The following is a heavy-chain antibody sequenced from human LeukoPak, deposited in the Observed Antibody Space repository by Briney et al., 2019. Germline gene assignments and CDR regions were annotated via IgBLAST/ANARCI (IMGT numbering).Heavy chain of an antibody. CDR2: ISSSSSYI. CDR1: GFTFSSYS. CDR3: ARDDGVTLYYYYMDV. Sequence: GGSLGLSCAASGFTFSSYSMNWVRQAPGKGLEWVSSISSSSSYIYYADSVKGRFTISRDNAKNSLYLQMNSLRAEDTAVYYCARDDGVTLYYYYMDVWGKGTTVTVSS. J-gene: IGHJ6*03. V-gene: IGHV3-21*01. D-gene: IGHD5-18*01.